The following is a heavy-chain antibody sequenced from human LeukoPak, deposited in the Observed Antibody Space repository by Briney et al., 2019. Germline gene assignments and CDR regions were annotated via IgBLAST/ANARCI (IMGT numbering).Heavy chain of an antibody. D-gene: IGHD1-26*01. CDR1: GFTSSSYW. V-gene: IGHV3-74*01. CDR3: ARGGSPPEALGDTFDI. Sequence: GGSLRLSCAASGFTSSSYWMHWVRQAPGKGLVWVSRIKIDGSDTNSADSVKGRFTISRDNAKNTLYLQMNSLRAEDTAVYYCARGGSPPEALGDTFDIWGQGTMVTVSS. CDR2: IKIDGSDT. J-gene: IGHJ3*02.